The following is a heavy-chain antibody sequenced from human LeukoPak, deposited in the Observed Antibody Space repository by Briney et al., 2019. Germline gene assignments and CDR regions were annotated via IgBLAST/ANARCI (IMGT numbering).Heavy chain of an antibody. CDR1: GYTFTGYY. V-gene: IGHV1-8*02. CDR2: MNPNSGNT. D-gene: IGHD6-13*01. CDR3: ARSSSSWYSREGY. J-gene: IGHJ4*02. Sequence: ASVKVSCKASGYTFTGYYMHWVRQAPGQGLEWMGWMNPNSGNTGYAQKFQGRVTMTRNTSISTAYMELSSLRSEDTAVYYCARSSSSWYSREGYWGQGTLVTVSS.